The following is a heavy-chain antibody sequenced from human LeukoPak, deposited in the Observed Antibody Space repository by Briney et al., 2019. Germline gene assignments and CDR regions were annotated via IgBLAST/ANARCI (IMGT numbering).Heavy chain of an antibody. CDR1: GYTFTSDY. Sequence: ASVKVSCKASGYTFTSDYMHWVRQAPGQGLEWMGIINPSDGATGYAQKFQGRVTMTRDTSTSTVYMELSVLRSQDTAVYYCAICSGGSCFYHDYWGQGTLATVSS. CDR2: INPSDGAT. J-gene: IGHJ4*02. D-gene: IGHD2-15*01. CDR3: AICSGGSCFYHDY. V-gene: IGHV1-46*03.